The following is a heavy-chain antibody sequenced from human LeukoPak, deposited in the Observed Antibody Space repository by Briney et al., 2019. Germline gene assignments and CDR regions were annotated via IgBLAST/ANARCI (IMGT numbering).Heavy chain of an antibody. CDR3: ARDFYDSSGYYIDY. CDR1: GYTFTGYY. CDR2: INPNSGGT. D-gene: IGHD3-22*01. Sequence: ASVKVSCKASGYTFTGYYMHWVRRAPGQGLEWMGWINPNSGGTNYAQKFQGRVTMTRDTSISTAYMELSRLRSDDTAVYYCARDFYDSSGYYIDYWGQGTLVTVSS. V-gene: IGHV1-2*02. J-gene: IGHJ4*02.